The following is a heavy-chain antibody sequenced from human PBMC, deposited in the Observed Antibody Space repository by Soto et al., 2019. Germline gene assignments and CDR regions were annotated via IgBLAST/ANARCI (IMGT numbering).Heavy chain of an antibody. Sequence: GGSLRLSCAASGFTFSSYAMSWVRQAPGKGLEWVSAISGSGGSTYYADSVKGRFTISRDNSKNTLYLQMNSLRAEDTAVYYCAKVVRGTTVTSPPFYMDVWGKGTTVTVSS. CDR1: GFTFSSYA. D-gene: IGHD4-17*01. CDR3: AKVVRGTTVTSPPFYMDV. CDR2: ISGSGGST. V-gene: IGHV3-23*01. J-gene: IGHJ6*03.